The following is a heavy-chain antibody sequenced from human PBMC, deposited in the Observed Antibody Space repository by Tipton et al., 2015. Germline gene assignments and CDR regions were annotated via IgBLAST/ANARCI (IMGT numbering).Heavy chain of an antibody. V-gene: IGHV3-74*01. Sequence: SLRLSCEASGFTFSSYWMHWVRQAPGKGLVWVSRITADGSGTGYADSVQGRFTISRDNARNTLYLQMNSLRADDTAAYYCARSPQDPAVDYWGQGALVTVSS. CDR1: GFTFSSYW. J-gene: IGHJ4*02. CDR2: ITADGSGT. CDR3: ARSPQDPAVDY.